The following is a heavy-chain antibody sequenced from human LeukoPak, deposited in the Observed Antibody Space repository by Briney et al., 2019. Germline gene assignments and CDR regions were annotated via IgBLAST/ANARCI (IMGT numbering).Heavy chain of an antibody. J-gene: IGHJ3*02. CDR3: ARVDYDNSGYYKAFDI. V-gene: IGHV4-59*02. Sequence: PSETLSLTCTVSGGSVSSYDWNWIRQPPGKGLEWIGYIYSSGSTSYNPSLKSRVTISVYTSKNQFSLKLSSVTAADTAVYYCARVDYDNSGYYKAFDIWGQGTMVTVSS. CDR1: GGSVSSYD. CDR2: IYSSGST. D-gene: IGHD3-22*01.